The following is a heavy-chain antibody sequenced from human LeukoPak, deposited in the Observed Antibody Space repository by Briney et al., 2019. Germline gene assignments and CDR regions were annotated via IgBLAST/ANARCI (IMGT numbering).Heavy chain of an antibody. CDR1: GFTFSSYA. J-gene: IGHJ4*02. Sequence: GGSLRLSCAASGFTFSSYAMSWVRQAPGKGLEWVSAISHDGMNAYYADSVKGRFTISRDNAKNSLYLQMNSLRAEDTAVYYCARSSGWNFDYWGQGTLVSVSS. CDR2: ISHDGMNA. V-gene: IGHV3-21*01. D-gene: IGHD6-19*01. CDR3: ARSSGWNFDY.